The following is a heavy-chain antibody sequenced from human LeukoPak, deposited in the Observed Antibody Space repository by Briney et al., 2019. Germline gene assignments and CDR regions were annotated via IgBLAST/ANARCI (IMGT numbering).Heavy chain of an antibody. Sequence: GGSLRLSCAASGFTFSSYAMTWVRQAPGKGLEWVSAISGSGSSTYYADSVKGRFTISRDNSKNTLYLQMNSLRAEDTAVYYCAKVAVAVNWFDPWGQGTLVTVSS. CDR3: AKVAVAVNWFDP. D-gene: IGHD6-19*01. V-gene: IGHV3-23*01. CDR1: GFTFSSYA. CDR2: ISGSGSST. J-gene: IGHJ5*02.